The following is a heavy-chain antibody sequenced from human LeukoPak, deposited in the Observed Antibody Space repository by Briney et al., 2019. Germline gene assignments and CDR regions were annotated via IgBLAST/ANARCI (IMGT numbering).Heavy chain of an antibody. CDR3: ARGDYGDYGY. V-gene: IGHV1-69*01. CDR2: IIPIFGTA. CDR1: GRTFSSYA. D-gene: IGHD4-17*01. J-gene: IGHJ4*02. Sequence: EASVKVSCKACGRTFSSYAISWVRQAPGQGLEWMGGIIPIFGTANYAQKFQGRVTITADESTSTAYMELSSLRSEDTAVYYCARGDYGDYGYWGQGTLVTVSS.